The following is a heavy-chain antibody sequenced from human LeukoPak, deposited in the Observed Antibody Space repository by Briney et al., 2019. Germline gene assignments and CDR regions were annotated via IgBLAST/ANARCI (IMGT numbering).Heavy chain of an antibody. CDR1: GYTFTSYG. Sequence: GASVKVPCKASGYTFTSYGISWVRQAPPHGLEWIGGISAYNGNTNYAQKLQGRVTMTTDTSTSTDYMELRSLRSDDTAVYYCARDLPEDTVLDIVVVPAAMRRYYYYGMDVWGQGTTVTVS. V-gene: IGHV1-18*01. D-gene: IGHD2-2*03. CDR3: ARDLPEDTVLDIVVVPAAMRRYYYYGMDV. J-gene: IGHJ6*02. CDR2: ISAYNGNT.